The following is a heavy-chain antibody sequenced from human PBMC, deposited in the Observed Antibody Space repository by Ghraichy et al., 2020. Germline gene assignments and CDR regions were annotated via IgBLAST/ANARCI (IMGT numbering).Heavy chain of an antibody. Sequence: SVKVSCKASGYTFTSYDINWVRQATGQGLEWMGWMNPNSGNTGYAQKFQGRVTMTRNTSISTAYMELSSLRSEDSAVYYCARGDSHSSRNLFDPWGQGTLVTVSS. CDR2: MNPNSGNT. CDR1: GYTFTSYD. J-gene: IGHJ5*02. D-gene: IGHD6-13*01. CDR3: ARGDSHSSRNLFDP. V-gene: IGHV1-8*01.